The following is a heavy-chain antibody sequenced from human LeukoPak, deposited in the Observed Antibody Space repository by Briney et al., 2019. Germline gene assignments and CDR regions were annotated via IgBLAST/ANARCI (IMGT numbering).Heavy chain of an antibody. Sequence: ASVKVSCKASGGTFSSYAINWVRQAPGQGLEWMGGIIPIFGTANYAQRFQSRVTITADESTSTAYMELSSLRSEDTAVYYCARETLGGRGYYYYGMDVWGQGTTVTVSS. V-gene: IGHV1-69*01. D-gene: IGHD4-23*01. CDR1: GGTFSSYA. CDR3: ARETLGGRGYYYYGMDV. J-gene: IGHJ6*02. CDR2: IIPIFGTA.